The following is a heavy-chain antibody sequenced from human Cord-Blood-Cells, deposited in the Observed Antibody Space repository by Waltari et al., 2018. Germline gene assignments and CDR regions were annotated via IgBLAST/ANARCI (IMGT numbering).Heavy chain of an antibody. CDR2: INPTRGGT. D-gene: IGHD3-3*01. Sequence: QVQLVQSGAEVKKPGASVKVSCKASGYTFTGYYMHWVRQAHGQGLEGMRWINPTRGGTNHAQKFQGRVTMTRETSISAAYMELSRLRSDDTAGYYCARDLNRYDFWSGYYDYWGQGTLVTISS. CDR1: GYTFTGYY. CDR3: ARDLNRYDFWSGYYDY. V-gene: IGHV1-2*02. J-gene: IGHJ4*02.